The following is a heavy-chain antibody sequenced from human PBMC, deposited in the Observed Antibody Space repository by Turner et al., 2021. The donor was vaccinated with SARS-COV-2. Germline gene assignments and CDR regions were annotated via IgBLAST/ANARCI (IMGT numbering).Heavy chain of an antibody. CDR3: AKIYGGSYFAAFDY. CDR2: ISYDGSNK. D-gene: IGHD1-26*01. Sequence: QVQLVESGGGVVQPGRSLRLSCAASGFTFSTYGMHWVRQAPGKGLEWVALISYDGSNKYYADSGKGRFTISRDNSKNTLYLQMNSLRAEDTAVYYCAKIYGGSYFAAFDYWGQGTLVTVSS. J-gene: IGHJ4*02. CDR1: GFTFSTYG. V-gene: IGHV3-30*18.